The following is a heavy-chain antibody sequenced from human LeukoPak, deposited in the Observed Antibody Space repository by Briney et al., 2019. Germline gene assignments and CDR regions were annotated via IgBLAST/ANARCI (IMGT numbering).Heavy chain of an antibody. D-gene: IGHD2-21*01. CDR3: AKDISPIRGDSPRIDH. J-gene: IGHJ4*02. CDR2: ISWNSGTI. V-gene: IGHV3-9*01. CDR1: GFTFDDYA. Sequence: GGSLRLSCAASGFTFDDYAMHWVRQAPGKGLEWVSCISWNSGTIHYEDSVKGRFTISRDNAKNSLYPQMNSLKTEDTALYYCAKDISPIRGDSPRIDHWGQGTLVTVSS.